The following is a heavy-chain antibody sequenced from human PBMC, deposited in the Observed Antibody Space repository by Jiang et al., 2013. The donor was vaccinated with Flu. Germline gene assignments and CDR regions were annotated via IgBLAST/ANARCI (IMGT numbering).Heavy chain of an antibody. CDR3: ASSRPIAVAGTPTPGAFDI. CDR1: GRVY. J-gene: IGHJ3*02. Sequence: GRVYWSWIRQPPGKGLEWIGYIYYSGSTNYNPSLKSRVTISVDTSKNQFSLKLSSVTAADTAVYYCASSRPIAVAGTPTPGAFDIWGQGTMVTVSS. V-gene: IGHV4-61*01. CDR2: IYYSGST. D-gene: IGHD6-19*01.